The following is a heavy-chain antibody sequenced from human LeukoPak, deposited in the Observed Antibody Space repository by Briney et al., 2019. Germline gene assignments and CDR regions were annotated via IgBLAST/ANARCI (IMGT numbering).Heavy chain of an antibody. D-gene: IGHD5-18*01. CDR2: INPSGGST. J-gene: IGHJ6*03. Sequence: ASVKVSCKASGYTFTSYGISWVRQAPGQGLEWMGIINPSGGSTSYAQKFQGRVTMTRDMSTSTVYMELSSPRSEDTAVYYCARDHYSYSYYYYYMDVWGKGTTVTVSS. CDR3: ARDHYSYSYYYYYMDV. V-gene: IGHV1-46*01. CDR1: GYTFTSYG.